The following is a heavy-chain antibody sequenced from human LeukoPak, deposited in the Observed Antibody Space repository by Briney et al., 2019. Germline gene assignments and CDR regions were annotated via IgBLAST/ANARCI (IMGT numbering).Heavy chain of an antibody. Sequence: SQTLSLTCAVSGGSISSGGYSWSWIRQPPGKGLEWIGYIYHIGTTYYNPSLKSRVTISVDRFNNQFSLKLTSVTAADTAVYYCAREGGSGNIDYWGQGTLVTVSS. D-gene: IGHD3-10*01. J-gene: IGHJ4*02. CDR2: IYHIGTT. V-gene: IGHV4-30-2*01. CDR1: GGSISSGGYS. CDR3: AREGGSGNIDY.